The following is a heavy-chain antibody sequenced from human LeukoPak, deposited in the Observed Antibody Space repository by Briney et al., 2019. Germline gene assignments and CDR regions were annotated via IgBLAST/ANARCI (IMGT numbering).Heavy chain of an antibody. Sequence: ASVKVSCKASGYTFTGYYMHWVRQAPGQGLEWMGWINPNSGGTNYAQKFQGRVTMTRDTSISTAYMELSSLRSDDTAVYYCARDRRWELLGLPDYWGQGTLVTVSS. J-gene: IGHJ4*02. CDR1: GYTFTGYY. CDR2: INPNSGGT. D-gene: IGHD1-26*01. V-gene: IGHV1-2*02. CDR3: ARDRRWELLGLPDY.